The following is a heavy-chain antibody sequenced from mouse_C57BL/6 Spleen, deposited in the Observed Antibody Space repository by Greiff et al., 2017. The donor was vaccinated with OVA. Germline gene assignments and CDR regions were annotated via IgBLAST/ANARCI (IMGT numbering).Heavy chain of an antibody. CDR2: IWSGGST. J-gene: IGHJ1*03. V-gene: IGHV2-2*01. CDR1: GFSLTSYG. Sequence: VKLVESGPGLVQPSQSLSITCTVSGFSLTSYGVHWVRQSPGKGLEWLGVIWSGGSTDYNAAFISRLSISKDNSKSQVFFKMNSLQADDTAIYYCARNAGYYGSSPDVWGTGTTVTVSS. D-gene: IGHD1-1*01. CDR3: ARNAGYYGSSPDV.